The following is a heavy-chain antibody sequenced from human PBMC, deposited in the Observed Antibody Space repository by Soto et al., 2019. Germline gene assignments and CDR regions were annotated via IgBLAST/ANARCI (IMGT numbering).Heavy chain of an antibody. D-gene: IGHD1-26*01. CDR3: ARRYGGNFDY. V-gene: IGHV4-59*01. CDR1: GGSINSYY. J-gene: IGHJ4*02. Sequence: PSETLSLTCTVSGGSINSYYWSWIRQPPGKGLEWIGYIYYSGSTNYNPSLKSRVTISVDTSKNQFSLKLRSVTGADTAVYYCARRYGGNFDYWGQGTXVTVSS. CDR2: IYYSGST.